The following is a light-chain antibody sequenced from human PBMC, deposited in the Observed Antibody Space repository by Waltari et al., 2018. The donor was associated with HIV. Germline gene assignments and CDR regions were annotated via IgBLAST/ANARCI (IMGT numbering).Light chain of an antibody. CDR3: AAWTDSRYVV. CDR1: SSNIGSNY. J-gene: IGLJ2*01. V-gene: IGLV1-47*01. CDR2: RNN. Sequence: QSVLTQPPSASGAPGQRVTISCSGSSSNIGSNYVYWYQQPPGTAPKLLIYRNNQRPSGVPDRFSGSKSGTSASLAISGLRSEDEADYYCAAWTDSRYVVFGGGTKLTVL.